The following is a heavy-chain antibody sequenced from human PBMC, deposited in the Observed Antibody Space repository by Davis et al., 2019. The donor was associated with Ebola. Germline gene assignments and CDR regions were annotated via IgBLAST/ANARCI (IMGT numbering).Heavy chain of an antibody. CDR2: ISSSSNSI. V-gene: IGHV3-48*01. D-gene: IGHD2-2*01. J-gene: IGHJ6*03. CDR1: GFTFSRYS. CDR3: AREQYQLLHYYYMDV. Sequence: PGGSLRLSCAASGFTFSRYSMNWVRQAPGKGLEWVSYISSSSNSIYYADSVRGRFTISRDNAKNSLYLQMNSLRAEDTAVYYCAREQYQLLHYYYMDVWGKGTTVTVSS.